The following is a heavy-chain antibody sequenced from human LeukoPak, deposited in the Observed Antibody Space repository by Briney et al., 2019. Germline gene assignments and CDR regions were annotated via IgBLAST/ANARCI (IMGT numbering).Heavy chain of an antibody. CDR1: GYTFTSYD. CDR2: MNPNSGNT. D-gene: IGHD4-17*01. J-gene: IGHJ4*02. CDR3: ARGRLVNDKHYGDYDPAEFDY. V-gene: IGHV1-8*03. Sequence: GASVKVSCKASGYTFTSYDINWVRHATGQGLEWMGWMNPNSGNTGYAQKFQGRVTITRNTSISTAYMELSSLRSEDTAVYYCARGRLVNDKHYGDYDPAEFDYWGQGTLVTVSS.